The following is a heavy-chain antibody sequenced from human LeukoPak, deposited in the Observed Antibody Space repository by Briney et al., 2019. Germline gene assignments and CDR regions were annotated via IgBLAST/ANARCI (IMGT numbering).Heavy chain of an antibody. V-gene: IGHV3-23*01. CDR1: GFTFSTYD. CDR3: AKEPLPPYDFWSGYWGY. Sequence: GGTLRLSCAASGFTFSTYDMSWVRQAPGKGLEWVSDISGSGGSTYYADSVKGRFTISRDKSKNTLYLQMNSLRAEDTAVYYCAKEPLPPYDFWSGYWGYWGQGTLVTVSS. D-gene: IGHD3-3*01. J-gene: IGHJ4*02. CDR2: ISGSGGST.